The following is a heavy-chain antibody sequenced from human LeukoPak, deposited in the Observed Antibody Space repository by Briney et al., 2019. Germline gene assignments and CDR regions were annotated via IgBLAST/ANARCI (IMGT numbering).Heavy chain of an antibody. J-gene: IGHJ4*02. CDR2: ISGSGGST. Sequence: GGSLRLSCAASGFTFSSYAMSWVRQAPGKGLEWVSAISGSGGSTYYAASVKGRFTVSRDNSKNMLYLQMNSLAAEDTAVYYCVRNWAYWGQGTLVTVSS. D-gene: IGHD7-27*01. V-gene: IGHV3-23*01. CDR3: VRNWAY. CDR1: GFTFSSYA.